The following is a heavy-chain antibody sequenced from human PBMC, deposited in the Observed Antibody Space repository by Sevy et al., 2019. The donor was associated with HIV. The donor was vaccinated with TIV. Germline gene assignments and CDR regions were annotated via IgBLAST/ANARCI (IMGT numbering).Heavy chain of an antibody. J-gene: IGHJ4*02. CDR1: GFIFSGYW. V-gene: IGHV3-7*01. D-gene: IGHD2-15*01. Sequence: GGSLRLSCAAPGFIFSGYWMTWVRQAPGKGLEWVANINPDGSEKYYVGSVKGRFTISRDNARNSLVLQMNSLGAADTAFYYCARGRYCSGGGCYIDYWGQGTLVTVSS. CDR2: INPDGSEK. CDR3: ARGRYCSGGGCYIDY.